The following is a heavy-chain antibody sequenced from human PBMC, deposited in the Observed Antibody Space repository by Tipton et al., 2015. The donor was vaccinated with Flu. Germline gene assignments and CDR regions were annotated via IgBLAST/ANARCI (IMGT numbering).Heavy chain of an antibody. V-gene: IGHV3-48*03. J-gene: IGHJ4*02. CDR2: ISSSGSTI. CDR3: AREPSLRFLEWFKGTSYFDY. D-gene: IGHD3-3*01. CDR1: GFTFSSYE. Sequence: SLRLSCAASGFTFSSYEMNWVRQAPGKGLEWVSYISSSGSTIYYADSVKGRFTISRDNAKNSLYLQMNSLRAEDTAVYYCAREPSLRFLEWFKGTSYFDYWGQGTLVPVSS.